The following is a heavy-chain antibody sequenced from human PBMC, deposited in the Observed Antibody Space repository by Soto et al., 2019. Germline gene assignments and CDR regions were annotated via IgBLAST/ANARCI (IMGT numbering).Heavy chain of an antibody. CDR1: GGSISSYY. Sequence: SETLSLTCTVSGGSISSYYWSWIRQPPGKGLEWIGYIYYSGSTNYNPSLKSRVTISVDTSKNQFSLKLSSVTAADTAVYYCARRSLVAVAGSTPWFDPWGQGTLVTVSS. V-gene: IGHV4-59*08. CDR2: IYYSGST. CDR3: ARRSLVAVAGSTPWFDP. J-gene: IGHJ5*02. D-gene: IGHD6-19*01.